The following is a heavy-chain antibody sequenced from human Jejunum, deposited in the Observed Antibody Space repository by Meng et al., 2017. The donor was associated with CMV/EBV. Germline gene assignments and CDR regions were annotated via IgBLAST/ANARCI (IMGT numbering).Heavy chain of an antibody. CDR2: ISFNGRNK. Sequence: TFTNYAMDWVRQAPGKGLECVAIISFNGRNKYYADSVKGRFTVSRDDSKNTIYLEMSSLRPEDTAVYYCARQQGYFDSTMAYSDSWGQGTPVTVSS. CDR1: TFTNYA. CDR3: ARQQGYFDSTMAYSDS. J-gene: IGHJ4*02. V-gene: IGHV3-30*03. D-gene: IGHD3-9*01.